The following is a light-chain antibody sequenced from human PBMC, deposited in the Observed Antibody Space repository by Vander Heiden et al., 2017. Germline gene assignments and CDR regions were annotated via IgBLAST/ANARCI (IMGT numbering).Light chain of an antibody. CDR1: QSLLHSNGYNY. Sequence: DIVMTPSPLSLPVTPGDPASISCRSSQSLLHSNGYNYLDWYLQKPGQSPQLLIYLGSNRASGVPDRFSGSGSGTDFTLKISRVEAEDVGVYYCMQALQTPYTFGQGTKLEIK. CDR2: LGS. V-gene: IGKV2-28*01. CDR3: MQALQTPYT. J-gene: IGKJ2*01.